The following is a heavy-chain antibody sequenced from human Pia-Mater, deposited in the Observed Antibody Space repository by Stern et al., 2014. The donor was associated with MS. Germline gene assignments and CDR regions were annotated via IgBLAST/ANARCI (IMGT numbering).Heavy chain of an antibody. CDR1: GGSISTFY. J-gene: IGHJ3*02. Sequence: QLQLQESGPGLVKPSETLSLTCTVSGGSISTFYWNWIRQSPGKGLEWIGQINYSGSTNYNPSLKRRVTISVETSNHRFSLNLRSVTAADTAVYYCARRDYYDSSGYYDDAFDIWGQGTMVTVSS. CDR2: INYSGST. V-gene: IGHV4-59*01. D-gene: IGHD3-22*01. CDR3: ARRDYYDSSGYYDDAFDI.